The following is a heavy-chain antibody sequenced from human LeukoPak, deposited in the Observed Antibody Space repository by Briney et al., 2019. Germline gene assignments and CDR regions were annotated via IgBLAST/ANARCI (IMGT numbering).Heavy chain of an antibody. D-gene: IGHD6-13*01. CDR1: GFTFSSYS. V-gene: IGHV3-21*01. J-gene: IGHJ6*02. CDR3: AREWQQLDPYYYYGMDV. Sequence: GGSLRLSCAASGFTFSSYSMNWVRQAPGKGLEWVSSISSSSSYIYYADSVKGRFTISRDNAKNSLYLQMNSLRAEDTAVYYCAREWQQLDPYYYYGMDVWGQGTTVTVSS. CDR2: ISSSSSYI.